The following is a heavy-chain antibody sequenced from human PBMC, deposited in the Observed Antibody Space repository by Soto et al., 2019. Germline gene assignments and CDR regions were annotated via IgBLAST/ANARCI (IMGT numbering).Heavy chain of an antibody. Sequence: QVQLRESGPGLVKPSQTLSLTCTVSGGSISSGGYYWSWIRQHPGKGLEWIGYIYYSGSTYYNPSLKSRVTISVDTSKNQFSLKLSSVTAADTAVYYCARVVGRVPPYGESAWDAFDIWGQGTMVTVSS. D-gene: IGHD4-17*01. J-gene: IGHJ3*02. CDR2: IYYSGST. CDR3: ARVVGRVPPYGESAWDAFDI. V-gene: IGHV4-31*03. CDR1: GGSISSGGYY.